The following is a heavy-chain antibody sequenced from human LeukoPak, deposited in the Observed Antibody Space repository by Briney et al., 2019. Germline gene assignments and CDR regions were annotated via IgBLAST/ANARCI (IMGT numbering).Heavy chain of an antibody. CDR1: GYTFTSYY. Sequence: ASVKVSCKASGYTFTSYYMHWVRQAPGQGLEWMGIINPSGGSTSYAQKFQGRVTMTRDTSTSTVYMELSSLRSEDTAVYYCARDRGPAYYYYGMDVWGQGTTVTVSS. V-gene: IGHV1-46*01. J-gene: IGHJ6*02. CDR3: ARDRGPAYYYYGMDV. CDR2: INPSGGST.